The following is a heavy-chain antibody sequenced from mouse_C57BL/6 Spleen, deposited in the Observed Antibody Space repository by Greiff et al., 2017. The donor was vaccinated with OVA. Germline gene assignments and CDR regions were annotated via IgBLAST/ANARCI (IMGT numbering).Heavy chain of an antibody. V-gene: IGHV3-5*01. Sequence: DVKLQESGPGLVKPSQTVFLTCTVPGISITTGNYRWSWIRQFPGNKLEWIGYIYYSGTITYNPSLTSRTTITRDTPKNQFFLEMNSLTAEDTATYYCARSYDYDEDYYAMDYWGQGTSVTVSS. CDR2: IYYSGTI. J-gene: IGHJ4*01. D-gene: IGHD2-4*01. CDR3: ARSYDYDEDYYAMDY. CDR1: GISITTGNYR.